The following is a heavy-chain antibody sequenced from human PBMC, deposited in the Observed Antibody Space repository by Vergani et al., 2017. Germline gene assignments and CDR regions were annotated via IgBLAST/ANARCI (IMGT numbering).Heavy chain of an antibody. CDR1: GDSIFSGNYY. Sequence: QVQLQESGPGLVKPSQTLSLTCAVSGDSIFSGNYYWNWIRQPAENELEWIGRIYTTGSTDYNPSLKSRVTMSLYSSRSHFSLRLSSVTAADTAIYFCARGSTHWKQGGFDIWGQGTKVTVSS. D-gene: IGHD1-1*01. CDR3: ARGSTHWKQGGFDI. J-gene: IGHJ3*02. CDR2: IYTTGST. V-gene: IGHV4-61*02.